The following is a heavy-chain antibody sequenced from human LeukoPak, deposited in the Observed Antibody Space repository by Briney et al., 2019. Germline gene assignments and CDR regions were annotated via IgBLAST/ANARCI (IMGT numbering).Heavy chain of an antibody. CDR2: ITGSGGST. J-gene: IGHJ3*02. CDR1: GFTFTTYA. CDR3: AKGPNFWLTPIAFDI. D-gene: IGHD3-3*01. Sequence: GGSLRLSCAVSGFTFTTYAMTWVRQAPGKGLEWVSGITGSGGSTYYADSVKGRFTISRDNSKNTLYLQMSSLRAEDTAVYYCAKGPNFWLTPIAFDIWGQGTKVTVSS. V-gene: IGHV3-23*01.